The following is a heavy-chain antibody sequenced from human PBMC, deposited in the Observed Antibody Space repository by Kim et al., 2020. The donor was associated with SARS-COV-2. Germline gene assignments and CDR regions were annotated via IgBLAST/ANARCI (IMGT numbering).Heavy chain of an antibody. CDR2: GGT. V-gene: IGHV4-59*01. J-gene: IGHJ5*02. CDR3: ARTHNWFDP. Sequence: GGTTYTPSLKRRVTISADTSKNPFSLKRGSVTAADTAVYYCARTHNWFDPWGQGTLVTVSS.